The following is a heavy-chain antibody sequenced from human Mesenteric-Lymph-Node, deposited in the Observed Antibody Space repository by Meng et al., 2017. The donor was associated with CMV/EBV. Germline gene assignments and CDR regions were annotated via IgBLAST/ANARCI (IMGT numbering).Heavy chain of an antibody. J-gene: IGHJ4*02. CDR1: GFTVNSNY. CDR3: AKDSYSKGDY. Sequence: GESLKISCAASGFTVNSNYMSWVRQAPGKGLEWVSVIYSGGSTYYANSVKGRFTISRDNAKNSLFLQMNSLRAEDTAVYYCAKDSYSKGDYWGQGTLVTVSS. V-gene: IGHV3-53*01. CDR2: IYSGGST. D-gene: IGHD4-11*01.